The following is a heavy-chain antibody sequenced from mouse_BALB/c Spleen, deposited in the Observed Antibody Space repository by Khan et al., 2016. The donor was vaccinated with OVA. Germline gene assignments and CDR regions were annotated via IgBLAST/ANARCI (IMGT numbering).Heavy chain of an antibody. CDR2: IWSDGTT. D-gene: IGHD2-10*01. J-gene: IGHJ4*01. CDR1: GFSLTNYG. Sequence: QVQLKESGPGLVAPSQTLSITCTISGFSLTNYGVHWVRQPPGKGLEWLVVIWSDGTTTYDSALNSRLTISKDNSKSQVFLKMDSVQTDDTAMYYCARQPYYHYYVMDYWGQGTSVTVSS. V-gene: IGHV2-6-1*01. CDR3: ARQPYYHYYVMDY.